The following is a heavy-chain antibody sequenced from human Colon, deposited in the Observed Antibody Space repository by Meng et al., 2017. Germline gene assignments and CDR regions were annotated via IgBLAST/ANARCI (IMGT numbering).Heavy chain of an antibody. V-gene: IGHV4-30-4*01. CDR1: GGSISSGDYY. Sequence: QESGPVLVQPSQPLSLTRPVAGGSISSGDYYWSWIRQPPGKGLEWIGYIDYSGSTYSNASLKSRVTISIDRSKNQFSLKLSSVTAADTAVYYCARDRKHYGERGWFDPWGQGTLVTVSS. J-gene: IGHJ5*02. CDR2: IDYSGST. D-gene: IGHD4-17*01. CDR3: ARDRKHYGERGWFDP.